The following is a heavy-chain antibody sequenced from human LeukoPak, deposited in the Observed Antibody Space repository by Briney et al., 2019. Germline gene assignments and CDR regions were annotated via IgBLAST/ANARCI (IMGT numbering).Heavy chain of an antibody. CDR3: ARARYCSSGSCYAEY. Sequence: GESLKTSCKGSGYSFTTYWIGWVRQMPGKGLEWMGIIYPGDSDTRYSPSFQGQVTISADKSISTAYLQWSSLKASDTAMYYCARARYCSSGSCYAEYWGQGTLVTVSS. CDR2: IYPGDSDT. J-gene: IGHJ4*02. V-gene: IGHV5-51*01. D-gene: IGHD2-15*01. CDR1: GYSFTTYW.